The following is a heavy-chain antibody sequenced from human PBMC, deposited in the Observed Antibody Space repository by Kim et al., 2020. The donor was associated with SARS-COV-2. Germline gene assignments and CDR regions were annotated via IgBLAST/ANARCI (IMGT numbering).Heavy chain of an antibody. D-gene: IGHD2-15*01. CDR2: IFSDGSRI. Sequence: GGSLRLSCAASGFAFSTFAMTWVRQAPGKGLEWVSLIFSDGSRIYYADSVKGRFTISRDNSGNTLYLHMSSLRVEDTAVHFCAKELGLGSCYGASCYIDWGQGTQVTVSS. V-gene: IGHV3-23*03. CDR1: GFAFSTFA. J-gene: IGHJ4*02. CDR3: AKELGLGSCYGASCYID.